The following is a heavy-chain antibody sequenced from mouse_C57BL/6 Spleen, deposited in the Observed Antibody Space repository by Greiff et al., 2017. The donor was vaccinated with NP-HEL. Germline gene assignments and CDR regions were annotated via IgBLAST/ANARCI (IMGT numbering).Heavy chain of an antibody. Sequence: VQLQQSGPGLVKPSQSLSLTCSVTGYSIPSGYYWNWIRQFPGNKLEWMGSISYDGRNNYNPSLKNRISLTRDTSKNQFFLKLNSVTTEDTATYYCARAYNWYFDVWGTGTTVTVSS. CDR2: ISYDGRN. CDR3: ARAYNWYFDV. V-gene: IGHV3-6*01. D-gene: IGHD2-12*01. CDR1: GYSIPSGYY. J-gene: IGHJ1*03.